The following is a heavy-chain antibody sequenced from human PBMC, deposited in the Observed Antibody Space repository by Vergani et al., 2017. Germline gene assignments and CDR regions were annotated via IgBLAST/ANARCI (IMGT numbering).Heavy chain of an antibody. CDR1: GGSISSSSYY. Sequence: QLQLQESGPGLVKPSETLSLTCTVSGGSISSSSYYWGWIRQPPGKGLEWIGSIYYSGSTYYNPSLKSRVTISVDTSKNQFSLKLSAVTAADTAVYYCARLQYTAVPDYWGQGTLVTVSS. D-gene: IGHD4-11*01. CDR3: ARLQYTAVPDY. CDR2: IYYSGST. J-gene: IGHJ4*02. V-gene: IGHV4-39*07.